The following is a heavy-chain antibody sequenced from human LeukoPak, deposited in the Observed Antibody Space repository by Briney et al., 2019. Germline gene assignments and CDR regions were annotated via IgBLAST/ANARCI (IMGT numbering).Heavy chain of an antibody. J-gene: IGHJ4*02. Sequence: PGGSLRLSCAASGFTFSSYWMSWVRQAPGKGLEWVANIKQDGSEKYYVDSVKGRFTISRDNAKNSLYLQMNSLRAEDTAVYYCPREGDELHFDYWGQGTLVTVSS. CDR2: IKQDGSEK. CDR3: PREGDELHFDY. D-gene: IGHD1-26*01. V-gene: IGHV3-7*01. CDR1: GFTFSSYW.